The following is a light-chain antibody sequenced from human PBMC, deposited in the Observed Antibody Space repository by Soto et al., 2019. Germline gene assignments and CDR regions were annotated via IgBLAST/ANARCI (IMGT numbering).Light chain of an antibody. CDR3: QHRYNWPPLA. V-gene: IGKV3-11*01. Sequence: EIVLTQSPATLSLSPGERATLSCRASQNIGSNFLAWYQHKPGRAPRLLIYDASSRATGIPVRFSGSGSGTDFTLTISSLEPEAFAVYYCQHRYNWPPLAFGGGTKVEMK. J-gene: IGKJ4*01. CDR2: DAS. CDR1: QNIGSN.